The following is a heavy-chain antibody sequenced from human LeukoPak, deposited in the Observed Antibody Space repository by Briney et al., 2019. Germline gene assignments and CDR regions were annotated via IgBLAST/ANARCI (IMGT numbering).Heavy chain of an antibody. CDR3: ARADSSGYDYDAFDI. D-gene: IGHD3-22*01. CDR1: GYTFTSYD. V-gene: IGHV1-8*03. J-gene: IGHJ3*02. CDR2: MNPNSDNT. Sequence: ASVKVSCKASGYTFTSYDINWVRQATGQGPEWMGWMNPNSDNTGYAQKFQGGVTITRNTSISTAYMELSSLRSEDTAVYYCARADSSGYDYDAFDIWGQGTMVTVSS.